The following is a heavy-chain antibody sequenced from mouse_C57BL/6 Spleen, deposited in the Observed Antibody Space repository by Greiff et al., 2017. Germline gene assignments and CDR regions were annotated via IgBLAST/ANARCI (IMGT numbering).Heavy chain of an antibody. CDR2: IHPNSGST. D-gene: IGHD2-3*01. J-gene: IGHJ3*01. Sequence: QVQLQQPGAELVKPGASVKLSCKASGYTFPSYWMHWVKQRPGQGLEWIGMIHPNSGSTNYNEKFKSKATLTVDKSSSTAYMQLSSLTSEDSAVYYCARGEDGYLFAYWGQGTLVTVSA. CDR1: GYTFPSYW. V-gene: IGHV1-64*01. CDR3: ARGEDGYLFAY.